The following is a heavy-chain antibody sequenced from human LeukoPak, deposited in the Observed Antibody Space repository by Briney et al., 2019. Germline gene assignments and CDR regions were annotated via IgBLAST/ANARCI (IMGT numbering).Heavy chain of an antibody. CDR2: IYYSGST. D-gene: IGHD3-9*01. CDR1: GGSISSYY. Sequence: PSETLSLTCTVSGGSISSYYRSWIRQPPGKGLEWIGYIYYSGSTNYNPSLKSRVTISVDTSKNQFSLKLSSVTAADTAVYYCARSPVLRYFDWLLFDYWGQGTLVTVSS. V-gene: IGHV4-59*01. CDR3: ARSPVLRYFDWLLFDY. J-gene: IGHJ4*02.